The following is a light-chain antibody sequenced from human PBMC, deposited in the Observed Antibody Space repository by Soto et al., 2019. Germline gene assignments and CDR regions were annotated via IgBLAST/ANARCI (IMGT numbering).Light chain of an antibody. CDR1: SSDIGGYDF. J-gene: IGLJ1*01. CDR3: NSRTSTNNYV. V-gene: IGLV2-14*03. Sequence: QSVLTQPASVSGSPGQSITISCTGTSSDIGGYDFVSWYQQHPGKAPKLMIYDVINRPSGVPNRFSGSKSGNTASLTISGLQAEGEAAYYCNSRTSTNNYVLGNGTK. CDR2: DVI.